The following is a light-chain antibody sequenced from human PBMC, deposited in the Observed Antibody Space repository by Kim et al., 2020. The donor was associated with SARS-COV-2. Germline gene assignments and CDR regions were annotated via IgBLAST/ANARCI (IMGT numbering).Light chain of an antibody. CDR3: QNYGRAPLT. CDR1: QGIRKY. V-gene: IGKV1-27*01. J-gene: IGKJ4*01. CDR2: GAS. Sequence: ASEGDRLPSTCRASQGIRKYLAGYQQKPGKVPNLLIFGASSLQSGVPSRFSGSGSGTDFALTINNLQPEDVATYYCQNYGRAPLTFGGGTKVDIK.